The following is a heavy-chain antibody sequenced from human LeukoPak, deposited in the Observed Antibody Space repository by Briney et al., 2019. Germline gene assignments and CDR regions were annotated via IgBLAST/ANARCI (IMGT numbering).Heavy chain of an antibody. D-gene: IGHD6-19*01. CDR2: IIPIFGTA. CDR3: ARATSSGWYLYRLDY. J-gene: IGHJ4*02. CDR1: GGTFSSYA. V-gene: IGHV1-69*13. Sequence: ASVKVSCKASGGTFSSYAISWVRQAPGQGLEWMGGIIPIFGTANYARKFQGRVTITADESTSTAYMELSSLRSEDTAVYYCARATSSGWYLYRLDYWGQGTLVTVSS.